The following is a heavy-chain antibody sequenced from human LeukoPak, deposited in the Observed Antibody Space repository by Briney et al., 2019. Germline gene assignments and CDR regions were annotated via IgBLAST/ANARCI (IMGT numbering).Heavy chain of an antibody. CDR1: GGSISSGGYY. J-gene: IGHJ4*02. CDR3: ARVWGSGSYEGYYFDY. D-gene: IGHD3-10*01. CDR2: IYYSGST. Sequence: SQTLSLTCTVSGGSISSGGYYWSWISQHPGKGLEWIGYIYYSGSTYYNPSLKSRVTISVDTSKNQFSLKLSSVTAADTAVYYCARVWGSGSYEGYYFDYWGQGTLVTVSS. V-gene: IGHV4-31*03.